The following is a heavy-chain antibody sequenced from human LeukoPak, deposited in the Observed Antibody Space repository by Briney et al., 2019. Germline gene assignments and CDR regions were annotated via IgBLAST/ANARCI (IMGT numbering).Heavy chain of an antibody. CDR2: ISAYSGDT. J-gene: IGHJ4*02. CDR1: GYTFTIYG. D-gene: IGHD3-22*01. Sequence: ASVKVSCKASGYTFTIYGISWARQAPGQGLEWMGWISAYSGDTNYAQKLQGRVTMTTDTSTGTAYMELRSLSSDDTALYYCARAGYYDSRGYSDYWGQGTLVTVSS. CDR3: ARAGYYDSRGYSDY. V-gene: IGHV1-18*01.